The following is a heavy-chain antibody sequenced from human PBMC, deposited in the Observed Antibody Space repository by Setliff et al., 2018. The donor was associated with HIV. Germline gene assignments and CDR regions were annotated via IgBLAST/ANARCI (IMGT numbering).Heavy chain of an antibody. V-gene: IGHV1-18*01. Sequence: GASVKVSCKASGYTFTRYGISWVRQAPGQGLEWMGWISANNGNTKYAQRLQGRVTMTTDTSTSTAYMDLRSLRSDDTAVYSCARDGEYQVLHYYYSGMDVWGQGTTVTVSS. D-gene: IGHD2-2*01. CDR3: ARDGEYQVLHYYYSGMDV. CDR1: GYTFTRYG. CDR2: ISANNGNT. J-gene: IGHJ6*02.